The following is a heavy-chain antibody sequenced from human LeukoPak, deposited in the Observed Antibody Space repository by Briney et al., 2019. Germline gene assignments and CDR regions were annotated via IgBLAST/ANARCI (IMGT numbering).Heavy chain of an antibody. D-gene: IGHD7-27*01. CDR2: IYTSGST. Sequence: PSETLSLTCTVSGVSISSTTNYWGWVRQPPGKGLEWIGRIYTSGSTNYNPSLKSRVTMSVDTSKNQFSRKLSSVTAADTAVYYCARDSPLGYWGQGTLVTVSS. CDR3: ARDSPLGY. V-gene: IGHV4-39*07. CDR1: GVSISSTTNY. J-gene: IGHJ4*02.